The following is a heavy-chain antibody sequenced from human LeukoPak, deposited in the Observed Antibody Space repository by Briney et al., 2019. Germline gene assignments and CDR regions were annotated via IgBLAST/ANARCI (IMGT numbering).Heavy chain of an antibody. Sequence: QPGGSLRLSCAASGFTFSSYAMSWVRQAPGKGLEWVSAISGSGGSTYYADSVKGRFTISRDNSKNTLYLQMNSLRAEDTAVYYCAKDLYAWYYYDSSGYYPGWGQGTLVTVSS. CDR2: ISGSGGST. J-gene: IGHJ4*02. CDR1: GFTFSSYA. CDR3: AKDLYAWYYYDSSGYYPG. V-gene: IGHV3-23*01. D-gene: IGHD3-22*01.